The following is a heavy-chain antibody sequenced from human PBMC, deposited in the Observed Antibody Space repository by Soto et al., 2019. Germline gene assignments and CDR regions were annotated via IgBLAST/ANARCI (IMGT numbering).Heavy chain of an antibody. CDR2: VYRTGST. D-gene: IGHD6-13*01. J-gene: IGHJ4*02. V-gene: IGHV4-4*02. CDR3: ARARATIAAAAIFDC. CDR1: GGSISTSNW. Sequence: QVQLQESGPGLVKPSGTLSLTCAVSGGSISTSNWWSWVRQPPGKGLEWIGEVYRTGSTTYDPSLESRLTISVDKSKSPFSLKLTSVAAADTAVYYCARARATIAAAAIFDCWGQGTLVTVSS.